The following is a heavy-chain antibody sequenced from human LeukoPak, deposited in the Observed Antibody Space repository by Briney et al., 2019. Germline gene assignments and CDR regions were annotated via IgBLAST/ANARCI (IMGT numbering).Heavy chain of an antibody. Sequence: SVKVSCKASGGTFSSYAISWVRQAPGQRLEWMGGIIPIFGTANYAQKFQGRVTITADKSTSTAYMELSSLRSDDTAVYYCARDIGIAVAGTLGYWGQGTLVTVSS. CDR1: GGTFSSYA. J-gene: IGHJ4*02. D-gene: IGHD6-19*01. CDR3: ARDIGIAVAGTLGY. CDR2: IIPIFGTA. V-gene: IGHV1-69*06.